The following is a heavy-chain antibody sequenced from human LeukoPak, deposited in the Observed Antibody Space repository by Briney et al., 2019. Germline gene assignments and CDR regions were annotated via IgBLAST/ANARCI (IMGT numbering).Heavy chain of an antibody. Sequence: GGSLRLSCVASGFTLGNHWMHWVRQAPGKGLVWVSRISGDEIWTSYADSVKGRFTISRDNAKNSLYLQMNSLRAEDTAVYYCARHGYSSSSVGWFDPWGQGTLVTVSS. CDR3: ARHGYSSSSVGWFDP. CDR2: ISGDEIWT. V-gene: IGHV3-74*01. CDR1: GFTLGNHW. J-gene: IGHJ5*02. D-gene: IGHD6-6*01.